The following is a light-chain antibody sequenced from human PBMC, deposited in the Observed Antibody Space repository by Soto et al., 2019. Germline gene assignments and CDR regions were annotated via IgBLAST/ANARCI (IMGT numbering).Light chain of an antibody. CDR3: QQRSDWPLT. Sequence: EIVLTQSPTTLSLSPGERATLSYRASQSVSNYFAWYQQKPGQAPRLLIYDASTRAADIPARFSGSGSGTDFTLTISSLEPEDFAVYYCQQRSDWPLTFGGGTKVEIK. CDR2: DAS. J-gene: IGKJ4*01. V-gene: IGKV3-11*01. CDR1: QSVSNY.